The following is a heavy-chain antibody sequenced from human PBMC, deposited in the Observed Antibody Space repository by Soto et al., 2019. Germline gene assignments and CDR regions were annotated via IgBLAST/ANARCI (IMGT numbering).Heavy chain of an antibody. CDR3: ERYRREAVAGYTLDN. Sequence: SETLSLTCTVSGGSISSNYWTWIRQPPGKGLEWIGYVYNSGSTNHNPSLKSRVTISEDTSKSQFSLKVNSMTAADTAVYYCERYRREAVAGYTLDNWGQGILVTVSS. J-gene: IGHJ4*02. V-gene: IGHV4-59*01. CDR1: GGSISSNY. CDR2: VYNSGST. D-gene: IGHD6-13*01.